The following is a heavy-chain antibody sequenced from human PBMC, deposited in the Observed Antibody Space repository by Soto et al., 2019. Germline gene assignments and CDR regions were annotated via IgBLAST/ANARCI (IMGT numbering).Heavy chain of an antibody. CDR3: ARGRPSCSGGSCYVGYFNY. V-gene: IGHV4-34*01. J-gene: IGHJ4*02. Sequence: QVQLQQWGAGLLKPSETLSLTCAVYGGSFSGYYWSWIRQPPGKGLAWIGEINHSGSTNYNPSLKSRVTIAVDTSKNQFSLKLSSVTAADTAVYYCARGRPSCSGGSCYVGYFNYWGQGTLVTVSS. CDR1: GGSFSGYY. CDR2: INHSGST. D-gene: IGHD2-15*01.